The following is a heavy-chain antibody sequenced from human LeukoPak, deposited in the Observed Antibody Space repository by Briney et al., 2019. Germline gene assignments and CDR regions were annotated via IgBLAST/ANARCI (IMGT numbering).Heavy chain of an antibody. V-gene: IGHV1-69*04. CDR2: IIPILGIA. D-gene: IGHD4-23*01. CDR1: GGTFIIYA. J-gene: IGHJ4*02. Sequence: SVRVSSKASGGTFIIYAISWVRQAPGQGGEWMGRIIPILGIANYAQKFQGRVTITADKSTSTAYMELSSLRSEDTAVYYCARDGDGGNSDYWGQGTLVTVSS. CDR3: ARDGDGGNSDY.